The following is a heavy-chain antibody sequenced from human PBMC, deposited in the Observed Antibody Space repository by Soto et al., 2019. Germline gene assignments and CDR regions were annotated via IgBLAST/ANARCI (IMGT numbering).Heavy chain of an antibody. Sequence: QVQLQESSPGLVKPSGTLSLTCAVSGGSISSSNWWTWDRQPPGKGLEWIGEIYHRGSTNYNPSLKSRVTISVDKSKNQFSLKLSSVTAADTAVYYCASRGSGSSTWFDLWGRGTLVTVSS. CDR3: ASRGSGSSTWFDL. J-gene: IGHJ2*01. CDR1: GGSISSSNW. V-gene: IGHV4-4*02. D-gene: IGHD3-22*01. CDR2: IYHRGST.